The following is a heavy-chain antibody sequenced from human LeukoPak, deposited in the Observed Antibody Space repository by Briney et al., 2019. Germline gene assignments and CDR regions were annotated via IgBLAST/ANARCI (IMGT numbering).Heavy chain of an antibody. V-gene: IGHV3-30-3*01. D-gene: IGHD3-22*01. J-gene: IGHJ4*02. Sequence: GRSLRLSCAASGFTFSSYAMHWVRQAPGKGLEWVAVISYDGSNKYYADSVKGRFTISRDNSQNTLYLQMNSLRAEDTAVYYCARDHYDSSGYPNLRFDYWGQGTLVTVSS. CDR2: ISYDGSNK. CDR3: ARDHYDSSGYPNLRFDY. CDR1: GFTFSSYA.